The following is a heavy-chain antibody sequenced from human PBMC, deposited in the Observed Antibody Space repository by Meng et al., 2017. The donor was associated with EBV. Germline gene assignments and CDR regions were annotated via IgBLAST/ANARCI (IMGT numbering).Heavy chain of an antibody. CDR3: ARGMRNFNF. Sequence: VDFGAGVKKPGAAVKVSCKASGYTVSSFGISWVRQAPGQGPEWMGLISAYNGDTKYAQKFQGRVTVTTDTSTSTAYMELRSLRRDDTAVYYCARGMRNFNFWGQGTLVTVSS. V-gene: IGHV1-18*01. CDR1: GYTVSSFG. J-gene: IGHJ4*02. CDR2: ISAYNGDT.